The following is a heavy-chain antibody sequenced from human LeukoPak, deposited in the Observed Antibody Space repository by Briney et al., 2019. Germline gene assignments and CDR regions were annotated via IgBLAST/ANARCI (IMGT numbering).Heavy chain of an antibody. Sequence: SVKVSCKASGGTFSSYAISWVRQAPGQGLEWMGGIIPIFGTANYAQKFQGRVTITADESTSTAYMELSSLRSEDTAVYYCARDSTNQLRFLEWYDRGPIDYWGQGTLVTVSS. CDR3: ARDSTNQLRFLEWYDRGPIDY. D-gene: IGHD3-3*01. CDR2: IIPIFGTA. CDR1: GGTFSSYA. J-gene: IGHJ4*02. V-gene: IGHV1-69*13.